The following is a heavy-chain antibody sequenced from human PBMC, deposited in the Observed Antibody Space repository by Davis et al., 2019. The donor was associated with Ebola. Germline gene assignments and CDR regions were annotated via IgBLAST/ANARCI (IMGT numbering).Heavy chain of an antibody. V-gene: IGHV3-30*02. CDR1: GFTFSSYG. D-gene: IGHD3-10*01. Sequence: GESLKISCAASGFTFSSYGMHWVRQAPGKGLEWVAFIRYDGSNKYYADSVKGQFTISRDNSKNTLYLQMNSLRAEDTAVYYCAKYYYGSGRRDLDYWGQGTLVTVSS. CDR2: IRYDGSNK. J-gene: IGHJ4*02. CDR3: AKYYYGSGRRDLDY.